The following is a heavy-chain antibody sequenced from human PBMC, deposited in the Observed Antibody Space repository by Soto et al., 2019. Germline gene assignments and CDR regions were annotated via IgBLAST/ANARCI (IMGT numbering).Heavy chain of an antibody. CDR1: GFSLSTSGVG. D-gene: IGHD2-2*02. CDR3: AHRPSVVVPAAITTPYDAFDI. Sequence: SGPTLVKPTQTLTLTCTFSGFSLSTSGVGVGWIRQPPGKALEWLALIYWDDDKRYSPSLKSRLTITKDTSKNQVVLTMTNMDPVDTATYYCAHRPSVVVPAAITTPYDAFDIWGQGTMVTVSS. CDR2: IYWDDDK. V-gene: IGHV2-5*02. J-gene: IGHJ3*02.